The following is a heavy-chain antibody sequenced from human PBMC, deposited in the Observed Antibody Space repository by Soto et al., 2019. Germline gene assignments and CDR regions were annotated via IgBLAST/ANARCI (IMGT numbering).Heavy chain of an antibody. D-gene: IGHD3-10*01. CDR3: VLYSRADYYGMDV. J-gene: IGHJ6*02. V-gene: IGHV1-18*01. CDR2: ISAYNGNT. CDR1: GYTFTSYG. Sequence: ASVKVSCKASGYTFTSYGISWVRQAPGQGLEWMGWISAYNGNTNYAQKLQGRVTMTTDTSTSTAYMELRSLRSDDTAVYYCVLYSRADYYGMDVWGQGTTVTVSS.